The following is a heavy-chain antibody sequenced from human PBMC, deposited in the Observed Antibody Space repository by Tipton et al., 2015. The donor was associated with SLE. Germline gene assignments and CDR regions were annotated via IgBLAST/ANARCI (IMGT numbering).Heavy chain of an antibody. D-gene: IGHD3-3*01. CDR2: IYASGYT. J-gene: IGHJ5*02. CDR1: GGSISSDDYY. CDR3: AGSPFYDFWRNS. V-gene: IGHV4-61*02. Sequence: TLSLTCTVSGGSISSDDYYWTWIRQHPGKGLEWIGRIYASGYTNYNPSLKSRVTMSVDTSKNQFSLKLSSVTAADTALYYCAGSPFYDFWRNSWGQGTLVSVSS.